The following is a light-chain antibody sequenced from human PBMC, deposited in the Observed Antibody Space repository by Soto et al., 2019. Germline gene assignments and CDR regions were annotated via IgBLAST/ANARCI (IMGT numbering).Light chain of an antibody. CDR1: QSLNSW. Sequence: DIQMTQSPSTLSASIGDRVTITCRASQSLNSWLALYQQKPGKAPKLLIYKASNLESGVPSRFSGSGSRTEFTLTISSLQPDDYATYYCQQYVDYFTFGGGTTVEIK. CDR3: QQYVDYFT. J-gene: IGKJ4*02. V-gene: IGKV1-5*03. CDR2: KAS.